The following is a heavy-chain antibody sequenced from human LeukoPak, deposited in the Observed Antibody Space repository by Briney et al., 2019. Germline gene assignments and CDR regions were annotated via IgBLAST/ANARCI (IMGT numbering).Heavy chain of an antibody. J-gene: IGHJ4*02. CDR3: AKLPNYYDSSGITFDY. CDR1: GFTFSSYA. CDR2: ISGSGGST. V-gene: IGHV3-23*01. D-gene: IGHD3-22*01. Sequence: PGGSLRLSCAASGFTFSSYAMSWVRQAAGKGLEWVSGISGSGGSTYYADSVKGRFTISRDNSKNTLYLQMNSLRAEDTAVYYCAKLPNYYDSSGITFDYWGQGTLVTVSS.